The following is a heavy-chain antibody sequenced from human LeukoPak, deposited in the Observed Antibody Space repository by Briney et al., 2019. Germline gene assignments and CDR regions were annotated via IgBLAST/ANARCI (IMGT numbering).Heavy chain of an antibody. J-gene: IGHJ5*02. Sequence: PSETLSLTCSVSGGSISSSSYYWGWIRQPPGKGLEWIGYIYYSGSTYYNPSLKSRVTISVDTSKNQSSLKLSSVTAADTAVYYCARDRIAVAHGGWFDPWGQGTLVTVSS. CDR3: ARDRIAVAHGGWFDP. CDR1: GGSISSSSYY. D-gene: IGHD6-13*01. CDR2: IYYSGST. V-gene: IGHV4-31*03.